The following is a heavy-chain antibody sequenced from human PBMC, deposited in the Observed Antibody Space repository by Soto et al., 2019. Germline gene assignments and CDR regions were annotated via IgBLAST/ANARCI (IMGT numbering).Heavy chain of an antibody. D-gene: IGHD3-10*01. Sequence: PSETLSLTCAVSAASMSSGGHSWSWIRQSPGEGLEWIGCIYATGKTYYNPSLKSRGTISVDTSKNQFSLNVTSVTAADPAVYYCTRAPPGPSPRWDVWGQGTTVTVSS. CDR2: IYATGKT. V-gene: IGHV4-30-2*06. J-gene: IGHJ6*02. CDR3: TRAPPGPSPRWDV. CDR1: AASMSSGGHS.